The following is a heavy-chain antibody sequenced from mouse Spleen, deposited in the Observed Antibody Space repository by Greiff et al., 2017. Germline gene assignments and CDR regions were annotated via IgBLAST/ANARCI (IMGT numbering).Heavy chain of an antibody. CDR3: TRGTFYYFDY. CDR2: IDPETGGT. J-gene: IGHJ2*01. V-gene: IGHV1-15*01. Sequence: VQLQESGAELVRPGASVTLSCKASGYTFTDYEMHWVKQTPVHGLEWIGAIDPETGGTAYNQKFKGKAILTADKSSSTAYMELRSLTSEDSAVYYCTRGTFYYFDYWGQGTTLTVSS. D-gene: IGHD3-3*01. CDR1: GYTFTDYE.